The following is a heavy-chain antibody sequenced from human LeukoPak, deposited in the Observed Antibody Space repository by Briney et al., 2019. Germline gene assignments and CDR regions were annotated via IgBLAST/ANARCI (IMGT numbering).Heavy chain of an antibody. V-gene: IGHV3-23*01. Sequence: GGSLRLSCAASGFTFSSYAMSWVRQAPGKGLEWVSVISGGGGSTYYADSVKGRFTISRDNSKNTLYLQMNSLRAEDTAVYYCAKEGSMLPYYDFWSGYYNNWFDPWGQGTLVTVSS. D-gene: IGHD3-3*01. J-gene: IGHJ5*02. CDR1: GFTFSSYA. CDR3: AKEGSMLPYYDFWSGYYNNWFDP. CDR2: ISGGGGST.